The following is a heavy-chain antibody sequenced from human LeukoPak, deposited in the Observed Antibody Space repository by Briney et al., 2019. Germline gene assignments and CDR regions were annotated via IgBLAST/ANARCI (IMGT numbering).Heavy chain of an antibody. Sequence: ASVKVSCKASGYTFTSYGISWVRQAPGQGLEWMGWISAYNGNTNYAQTLQGRVTMTTDTSTSTAYMALRSLRSDDTALYYCARDSSTDSPEYYYDSSGYYPTFDYWGQGTLVTVSS. CDR2: ISAYNGNT. V-gene: IGHV1-18*01. CDR1: GYTFTSYG. J-gene: IGHJ4*02. CDR3: ARDSSTDSPEYYYDSSGYYPTFDY. D-gene: IGHD3-22*01.